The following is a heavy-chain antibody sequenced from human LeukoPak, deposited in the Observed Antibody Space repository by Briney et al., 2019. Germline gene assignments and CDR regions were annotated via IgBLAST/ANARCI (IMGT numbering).Heavy chain of an antibody. CDR3: AGLTVAGTSAYFDY. D-gene: IGHD6-19*01. CDR2: IYYSGST. CDR1: GGSISSGDYY. J-gene: IGHJ4*02. Sequence: SQTLSLTCTVSGGSISSGDYYWSWIRQPPGKGLEWIGYIYYSGSTYYNPSLKSRVTISVDTSKNQFSLKLSSVTAADTAVYYCAGLTVAGTSAYFDYWGQGTLVTVSS. V-gene: IGHV4-30-4*08.